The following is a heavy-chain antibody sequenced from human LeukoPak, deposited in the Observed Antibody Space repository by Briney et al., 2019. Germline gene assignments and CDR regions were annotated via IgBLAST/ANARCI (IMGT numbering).Heavy chain of an antibody. CDR3: AREATGYCSSTSCSRGFDP. J-gene: IGHJ5*02. Sequence: RASVKVSCKASRGTFSSYAISWVRQAPGQGLEWMGRIIPIFGIANYAQKFQGRVTITADKSTSTAYMELSSLRSEDTAVYYCAREATGYCSSTSCSRGFDPWGQGTLVTVSS. CDR2: IIPIFGIA. V-gene: IGHV1-69*10. CDR1: RGTFSSYA. D-gene: IGHD2-2*01.